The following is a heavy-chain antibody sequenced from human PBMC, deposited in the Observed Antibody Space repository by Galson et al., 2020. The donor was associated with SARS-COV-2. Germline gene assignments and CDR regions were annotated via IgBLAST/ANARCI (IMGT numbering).Heavy chain of an antibody. D-gene: IGHD6-19*01. CDR2: YYPSGVT. J-gene: IGHJ4*02. V-gene: IGHV4-59*01. CDR3: ARGAVAYPVRKEY. CDR1: GVSITNSY. Sequence: SETLSLTCSVSGVSITNSYWSWIRQPPGKGLEWIGFYYPSGVTNYNPSLKSRVTISADTSKNQFSLDLSSVTAADTAVYYCARGAVAYPVRKEYWGRGTLVTVSS.